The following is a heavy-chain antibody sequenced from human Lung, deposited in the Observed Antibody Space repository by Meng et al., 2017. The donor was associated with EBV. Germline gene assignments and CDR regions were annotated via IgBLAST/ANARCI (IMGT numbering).Heavy chain of an antibody. Sequence: QLQESGPGLVKPLETLSLTFGVSGGFISSVYWWTWVRQSPGKGLEWIGEIYHSGSTNYNPFLKSRVTISVDKSKNQFSLKLTSVTAADTAVYYCARGGYYSFDYWGQGTLVTVSS. V-gene: IGHV4-4*02. D-gene: IGHD5-18*01. CDR3: ARGGYYSFDY. J-gene: IGHJ4*02. CDR2: IYHSGST. CDR1: GGFISSVYW.